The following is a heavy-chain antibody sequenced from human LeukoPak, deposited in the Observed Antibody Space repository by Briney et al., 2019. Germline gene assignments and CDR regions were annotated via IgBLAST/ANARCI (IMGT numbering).Heavy chain of an antibody. D-gene: IGHD3-3*01. Sequence: GGSLRLSCAVSGLRFTDAWMSWVRQAPGKGLEWLGRIKSYGSGGTTDYAAPVKGRFTISRDDSKATVYLQMSGLKTEDTAMYFCTLTKDFYETVGSWGQGALVTVSS. CDR1: GLRFTDAW. V-gene: IGHV3-15*01. J-gene: IGHJ4*02. CDR3: TLTKDFYETVGS. CDR2: IKSYGSGGTT.